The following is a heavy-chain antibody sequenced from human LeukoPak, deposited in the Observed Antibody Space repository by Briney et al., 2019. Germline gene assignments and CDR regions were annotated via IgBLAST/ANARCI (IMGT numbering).Heavy chain of an antibody. D-gene: IGHD6-13*01. V-gene: IGHV1-69*05. CDR3: ASSIAAAARGAFDI. CDR2: ITPIFGTA. J-gene: IGHJ3*02. Sequence: SVKVSCKASGGTFSSYAISWVRQAPGQGLEWMGRITPIFGTANYAQKFQGRVTITTDESTSTAYMELSSLRSEDTAVYYCASSIAAAARGAFDIWGQGTMVTISS. CDR1: GGTFSSYA.